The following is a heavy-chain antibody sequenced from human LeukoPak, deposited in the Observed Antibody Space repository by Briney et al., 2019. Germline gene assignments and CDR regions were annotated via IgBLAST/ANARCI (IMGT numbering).Heavy chain of an antibody. D-gene: IGHD2-15*01. CDR1: GFTFSSYG. Sequence: GGSLRLSCAASGFTFSSYGMHWVRQAPGKGLEWMAVIWDDGSNKYYADSVKGRFTISRDNSKNTLYLQMNSLRAEDTAVYYCARHLPWYCSGGSCYSDFWGQGTLVTVSS. CDR3: ARHLPWYCSGGSCYSDF. CDR2: IWDDGSNK. V-gene: IGHV3-33*01. J-gene: IGHJ4*02.